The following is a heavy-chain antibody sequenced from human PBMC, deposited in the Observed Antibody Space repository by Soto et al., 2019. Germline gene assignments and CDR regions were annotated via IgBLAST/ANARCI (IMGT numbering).Heavy chain of an antibody. CDR3: ARDLSPLYIWNAPGGGMDV. Sequence: QDQLVQSGAEVKKPGGSVKVSCKASGYTFTSYGISWVRQAPGQGLEWMGWISAYNGNTNYAQKLQGRVTMTTDTSTSTAYMELRSLRSDDTAVYYCARDLSPLYIWNAPGGGMDVWGQGTTVTVSS. D-gene: IGHD1-20*01. V-gene: IGHV1-18*01. CDR2: ISAYNGNT. J-gene: IGHJ6*02. CDR1: GYTFTSYG.